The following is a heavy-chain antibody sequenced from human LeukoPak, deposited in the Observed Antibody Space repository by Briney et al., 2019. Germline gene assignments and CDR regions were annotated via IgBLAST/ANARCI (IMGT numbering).Heavy chain of an antibody. D-gene: IGHD6-19*01. CDR2: ISYDGSNK. V-gene: IGHV3-30-3*01. CDR1: GFTFSNYA. J-gene: IGHJ4*02. CDR3: ARVDSSGWYWYSFDD. Sequence: PGGSLRLSCVASGFTFSNYAMHWVRQAPGKGLEWVAVISYDGSNKFYAVSLKGRFSISRDNSMNTLYLQMNTLRAEDTAIYYCARVDSSGWYWYSFDDWGQGTLVTVSS.